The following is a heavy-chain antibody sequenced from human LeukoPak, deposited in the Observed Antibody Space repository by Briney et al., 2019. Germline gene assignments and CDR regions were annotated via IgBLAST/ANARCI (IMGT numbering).Heavy chain of an antibody. V-gene: IGHV1-2*02. CDR2: INPNSGGT. CDR3: AREELGYCSGGSCYWLDP. D-gene: IGHD2-15*01. CDR1: GYTFTGYY. J-gene: IGHJ5*02. Sequence: ASVKVSCKASGYTFTGYYMHWVRQAPGQGLEWMGWINPNSGGTNYAQKFQGRVTMTRDTSISTAYMELSRLRSDDTAVYYCAREELGYCSGGSCYWLDPWGQGTLVTVSS.